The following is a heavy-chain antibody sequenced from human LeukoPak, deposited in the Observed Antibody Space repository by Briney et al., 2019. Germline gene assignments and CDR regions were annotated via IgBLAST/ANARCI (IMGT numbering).Heavy chain of an antibody. D-gene: IGHD4-17*01. J-gene: IGHJ6*03. CDR1: GGTFSSYA. CDR3: AGSVGPDYGDYVHYYYMDV. V-gene: IGHV1-69*05. Sequence: GASVKVSCKASGGTFSSYAISWVRQAPGQGLEWMGGIIPIFGTANYAQKFRGRVTITTDESTSTAYMELSSLRSEDTAVYYCAGSVGPDYGDYVHYYYMDVWGKGTTVTVSS. CDR2: IIPIFGTA.